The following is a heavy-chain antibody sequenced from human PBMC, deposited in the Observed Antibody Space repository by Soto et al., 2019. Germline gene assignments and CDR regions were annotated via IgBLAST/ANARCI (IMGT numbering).Heavy chain of an antibody. D-gene: IGHD3-22*01. V-gene: IGHV3-30*18. J-gene: IGHJ6*02. CDR2: ISYDGSNK. CDR1: GFTFSSYG. CDR3: ANCPDYYDSRYDYYGMDV. Sequence: QVQLVESGGGVVQPGRSLRLSCAASGFTFSSYGMHWVRQAPGKGLEWVAVISYDGSNKYYADSVKGRFTISRDNSKNTLYLQMNSLRAEDTAVYYCANCPDYYDSRYDYYGMDVWGQGTTVTVSS.